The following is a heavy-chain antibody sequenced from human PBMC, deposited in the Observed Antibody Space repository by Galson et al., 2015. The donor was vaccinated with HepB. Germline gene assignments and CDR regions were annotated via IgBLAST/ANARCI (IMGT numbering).Heavy chain of an antibody. J-gene: IGHJ6*03. V-gene: IGHV1-69*13. Sequence: SVKVSCKASGGTFNNYAFNWVRQAPGQGLEWMGGIIPIFATSNYAQKFQGRVTITADESTSTAYMELSSLRSEDTAVYYCARGPRPNTIVGVAIFYYYMDVWGKGTTVTVSS. CDR1: GGTFNNYA. D-gene: IGHD3-3*01. CDR3: ARGPRPNTIVGVAIFYYYMDV. CDR2: IIPIFATS.